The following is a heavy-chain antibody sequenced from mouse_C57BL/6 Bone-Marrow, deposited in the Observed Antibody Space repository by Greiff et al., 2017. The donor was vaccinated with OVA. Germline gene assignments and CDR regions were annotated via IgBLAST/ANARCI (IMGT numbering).Heavy chain of an antibody. CDR2: IYWDDDK. V-gene: IGHV8-12*01. Sequence: QVTLKVSGPGILQSSQTLSLTCSFSGFSLSTSGMGVSWIRQPSGKGLEWLAHIYWDDDKRYNPSLKRRLTISKDTSRNQVFLKITSVDTADTATYYCARRGDYYGSSYDYYAMDYWGQGTSVTVSS. D-gene: IGHD1-1*01. CDR3: ARRGDYYGSSYDYYAMDY. CDR1: GFSLSTSGMG. J-gene: IGHJ4*01.